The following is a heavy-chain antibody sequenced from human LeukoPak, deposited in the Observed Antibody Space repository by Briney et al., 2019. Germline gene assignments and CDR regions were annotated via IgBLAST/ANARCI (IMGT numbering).Heavy chain of an antibody. V-gene: IGHV1-46*01. CDR3: ARVRSVSVVVAAKNAFDI. Sequence: ASVKVSCKASGYTFTSYYMHWVRHAPGQGLEWMGIINPSGGSTSYAQKFQGRVTMTRDTSTSTVYMELSSLRSEDTAVYYCARVRSVSVVVAAKNAFDIWGQGAMVTVSS. J-gene: IGHJ3*02. CDR1: GYTFTSYY. D-gene: IGHD2-15*01. CDR2: INPSGGST.